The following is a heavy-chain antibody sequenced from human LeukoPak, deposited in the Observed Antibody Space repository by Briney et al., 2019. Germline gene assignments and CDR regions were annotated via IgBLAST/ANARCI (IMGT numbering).Heavy chain of an antibody. CDR3: ARTGDTERFDY. CDR1: GFTFSNYG. J-gene: IGHJ4*02. D-gene: IGHD5-18*01. V-gene: IGHV3-33*01. Sequence: GGSLRLSCAASGFTFSNYGMHWVRQAPGRGLEWVALIRYDGSKKDYADSVKGRFTISRDNSKNTLHLQMNSLRAEDTAVYYCARTGDTERFDYWGQGTLVTVSS. CDR2: IRYDGSKK.